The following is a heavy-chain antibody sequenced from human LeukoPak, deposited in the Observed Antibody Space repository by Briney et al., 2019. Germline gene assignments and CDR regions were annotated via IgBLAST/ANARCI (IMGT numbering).Heavy chain of an antibody. V-gene: IGHV3-7*01. CDR2: INQDVSET. D-gene: IGHD6-13*01. CDR3: AKEHVTRSSWFPDY. Sequence: PGGSLRLSCAASGFIFSNYWMSWVRQAPGKGREWVANINQDVSETYYGDSVKGRFTISRDNSKNMLYLQMSSLRAEDTAVYSCAKEHVTRSSWFPDYWGQGTLVTVSS. CDR1: GFIFSNYW. J-gene: IGHJ4*02.